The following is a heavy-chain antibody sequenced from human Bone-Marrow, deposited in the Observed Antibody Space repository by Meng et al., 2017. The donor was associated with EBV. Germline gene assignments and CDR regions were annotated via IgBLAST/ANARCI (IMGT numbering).Heavy chain of an antibody. CDR2: INPNSGGT. D-gene: IGHD4-17*01. V-gene: IGHV1-2*06. CDR1: GYTFTGYY. CDR3: ARGSDYGDYQPLGY. J-gene: IGHJ4*02. Sequence: GRLVQSGAEVKKPGASGKVYCKASGYTFTGYYMHWVRQAPGQGLEWMGRINPNSGGTNYAQKFQGRVTMTRDTSISTAYMELSRLRSEDTAVYYCARGSDYGDYQPLGYWGQGTLVTVSS.